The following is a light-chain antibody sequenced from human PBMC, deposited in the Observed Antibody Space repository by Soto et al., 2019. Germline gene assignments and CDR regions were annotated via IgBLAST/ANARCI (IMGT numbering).Light chain of an antibody. V-gene: IGKV3-20*01. CDR3: QQYGNSPIT. J-gene: IGKJ5*01. CDR1: QSLGSNS. CDR2: GVS. Sequence: ETVLTQSPGTLSLSPGETATLSSRASQSLGSNSLVWYQQKPGQPPRLLISGVSNRATDIPDRFGGSGSGTDFTLTITRLESEDFAVYACQQYGNSPITFGQGTRLEIK.